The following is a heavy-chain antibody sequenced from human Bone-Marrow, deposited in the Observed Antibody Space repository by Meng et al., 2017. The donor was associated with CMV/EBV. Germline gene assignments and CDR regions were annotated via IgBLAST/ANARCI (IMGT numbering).Heavy chain of an antibody. Sequence: SVKVSCKASGGTFSSYAISWVRQAPGQGLEWMGGIIPILGIANYAQKFQGRVTITADKSTSTTYMELSSLRSEDTAVYYCARGRPDSSSWYWFDPWGQGTLVTVSS. J-gene: IGHJ5*02. D-gene: IGHD6-13*01. CDR3: ARGRPDSSSWYWFDP. V-gene: IGHV1-69*10. CDR2: IIPILGIA. CDR1: GGTFSSYA.